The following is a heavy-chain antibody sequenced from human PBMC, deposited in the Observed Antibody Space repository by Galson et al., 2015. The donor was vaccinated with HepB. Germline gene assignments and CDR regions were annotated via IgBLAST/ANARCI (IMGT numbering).Heavy chain of an antibody. J-gene: IGHJ1*01. V-gene: IGHV1-69*13. Sequence: SVKVSCKASGGTFSSYAISWVRQAPGQGLEWMGGIIPIFGTANYAQKFQGRVTITADESTSTAYMELSSLRSEDTAVYYCARMGSVGPAEYFQHWGLGTLVTVSS. CDR1: GGTFSSYA. CDR3: ARMGSVGPAEYFQH. CDR2: IIPIFGTA. D-gene: IGHD2-15*01.